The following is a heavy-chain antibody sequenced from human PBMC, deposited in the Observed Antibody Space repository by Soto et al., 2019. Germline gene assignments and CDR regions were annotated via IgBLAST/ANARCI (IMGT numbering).Heavy chain of an antibody. J-gene: IGHJ4*02. CDR1: GFTFSSYG. CDR2: IWYDGNNK. Sequence: GGSLRLSCAASGFTFSSYGMHWVRQAPGKGLEWVAVIWYDGNNKYYADSVKGRFTISRDNSKNTLYLQMNSLTTEDTAVYFCARDKSLDYWGQGTLVTVSS. V-gene: IGHV3-33*01. CDR3: ARDKSLDY.